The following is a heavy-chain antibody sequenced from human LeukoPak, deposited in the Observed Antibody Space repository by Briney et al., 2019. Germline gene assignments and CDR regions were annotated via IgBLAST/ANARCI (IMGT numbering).Heavy chain of an antibody. D-gene: IGHD4-17*01. J-gene: IGHJ5*02. CDR1: GFTFSSYA. V-gene: IGHV3-23*01. CDR2: ISGSGGST. CDR3: TTVTTGDWFDP. Sequence: QAGGSLRLSCAASGFTFSSYAMSWVRQAPGKGLELVSAISGSGGSTYYADSVKGRFTISRDNSKNTLYLQMNSLRAEDTAVYYCTTVTTGDWFDPWGQGTLVTVSS.